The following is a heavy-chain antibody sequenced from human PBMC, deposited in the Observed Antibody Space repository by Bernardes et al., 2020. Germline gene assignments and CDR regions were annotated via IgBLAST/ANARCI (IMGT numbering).Heavy chain of an antibody. V-gene: IGHV4-39*02. CDR1: GGSISSSSYY. J-gene: IGHJ6*02. CDR3: ARDDFSAGMDV. CDR2: IYYSGST. D-gene: IGHD3-3*01. Sequence: SETLSLTCTVSGGSISSSSYYWGWIRQPPGKGLEWIGSIYYSGSTYYNPSLKSRVTISVDTSKNQFSLKLSSVTAADTAVYYCARDDFSAGMDVWGHGTTVT.